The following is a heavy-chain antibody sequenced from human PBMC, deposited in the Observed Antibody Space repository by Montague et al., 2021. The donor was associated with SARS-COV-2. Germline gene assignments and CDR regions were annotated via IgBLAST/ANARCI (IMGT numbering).Heavy chain of an antibody. D-gene: IGHD1-1*01. CDR1: GDSISSYY. J-gene: IGHJ4*02. Sequence: SETLSLTCEVSGDSISSYYWSWIRQSPGKGLEWIGYVHYTGSTEYNPSPKTRVTLSLDTPRNHFSLKLRSVTAADTAVYYCARAQNTCFIANCVNYFEVWGLGALVTVSS. CDR3: ARAQNTCFIANCVNYFEV. CDR2: VHYTGST. V-gene: IGHV4-59*01.